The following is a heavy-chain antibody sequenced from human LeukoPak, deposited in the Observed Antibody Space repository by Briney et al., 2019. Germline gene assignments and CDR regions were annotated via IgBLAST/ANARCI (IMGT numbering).Heavy chain of an antibody. CDR1: EFTLRNYW. CDR3: ARSFYGHDPYYCYMDV. D-gene: IGHD2-2*01. J-gene: IGHJ6*03. Sequence: GGSLRLSCAASEFTLRNYWMSWVRQAPGKGLEWVATIKEDGSERYYVDSVKGRFTISRENAKNSLYLQMNSLRAEDTAVYYCARSFYGHDPYYCYMDVWGKGTTVTVSS. V-gene: IGHV3-7*01. CDR2: IKEDGSER.